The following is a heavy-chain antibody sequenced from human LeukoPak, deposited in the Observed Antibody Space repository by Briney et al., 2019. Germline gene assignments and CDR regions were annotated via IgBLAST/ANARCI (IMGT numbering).Heavy chain of an antibody. CDR1: GHSVSSSSVA. Sequence: SQTLSLTCDISGHSVSSSSVAWDWIRQSPSRGLEWLGRTYYKSEWYNDYAISVKSRITINPDTSKNQFSLQLNSVTPEDTAVYYCAREILARGELDYWGQGTLVTVSS. D-gene: IGHD3-10*01. V-gene: IGHV6-1*01. CDR2: TYYKSEWYN. CDR3: AREILARGELDY. J-gene: IGHJ4*02.